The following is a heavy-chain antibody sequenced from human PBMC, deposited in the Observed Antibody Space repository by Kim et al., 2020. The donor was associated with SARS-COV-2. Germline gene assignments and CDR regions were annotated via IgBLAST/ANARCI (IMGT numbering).Heavy chain of an antibody. J-gene: IGHJ4*02. CDR3: ARARDYDYYDSSGYYGVLDY. CDR2: IYTSGST. D-gene: IGHD3-22*01. V-gene: IGHV4-61*02. Sequence: SETLSLTCTVSGGSISSGSYYWSWIRQPAGKGLEWIGRIYTSGSTNYNPSLKSRVTISVDTSKNRFSLKLSSVTAADTAVYYCARARDYDYYDSSGYYGVLDYWGQGTLVTVSS. CDR1: GGSISSGSYY.